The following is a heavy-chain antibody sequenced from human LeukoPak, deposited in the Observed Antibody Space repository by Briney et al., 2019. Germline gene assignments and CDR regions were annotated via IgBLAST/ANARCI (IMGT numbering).Heavy chain of an antibody. J-gene: IGHJ3*02. Sequence: SETLSLTCTISGGSINTYYWSWIRQPPGKGLEWIGYIFYSGTTYYNPSVNSRVTITMDTSKNQFFLELRSLTAADTAGYFCAIKRRDAQKGDVFDIWGPGTMVTVSS. CDR3: AIKRRDAQKGDVFDI. CDR1: GGSINTYY. D-gene: IGHD5-24*01. V-gene: IGHV4-59*01. CDR2: IFYSGTT.